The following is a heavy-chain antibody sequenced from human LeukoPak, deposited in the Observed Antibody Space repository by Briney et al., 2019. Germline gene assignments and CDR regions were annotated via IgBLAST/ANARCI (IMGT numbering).Heavy chain of an antibody. CDR2: ISAYNGKT. V-gene: IGHV1-18*01. Sequence: VASVTVSFKASGYTFTNYGISWVRQAPGQGLEWMGWISAYNGKTDYAQEFQGRVTVTTDTSTSTVYMELRSLRSDDTAVYYCARDRSTHDYWGQGTLVTVSS. CDR1: GYTFTNYG. D-gene: IGHD5/OR15-5a*01. J-gene: IGHJ4*02. CDR3: ARDRSTHDY.